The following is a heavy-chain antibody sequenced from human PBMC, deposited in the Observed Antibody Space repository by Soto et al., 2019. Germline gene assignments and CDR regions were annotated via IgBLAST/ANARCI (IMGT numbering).Heavy chain of an antibody. CDR1: GFTFSSYA. D-gene: IGHD2-2*01. Sequence: EVQLLESGGGLVQPGGSLRLSCAASGFTFSSYAMSWVRQAPGKGLEWVSAISGSGGSTYYADSVKGRFTISRDNSKNTLYLQMNSLRAEDTAVYYCAKAGEDIVVVPAAQSSSSADRYYYGMDVWGQGTTVTVSS. V-gene: IGHV3-23*01. CDR2: ISGSGGST. J-gene: IGHJ6*02. CDR3: AKAGEDIVVVPAAQSSSSADRYYYGMDV.